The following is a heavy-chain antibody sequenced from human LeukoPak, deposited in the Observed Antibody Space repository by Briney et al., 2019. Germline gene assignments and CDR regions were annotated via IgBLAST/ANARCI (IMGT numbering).Heavy chain of an antibody. CDR1: GYSLTELS. D-gene: IGHD3-16*01. CDR2: FDPEDGET. Sequence: ASVKVSCKVSGYSLTELSMHWVRQAPGKGLERMGGFDPEDGETVYAQKFQGRVTMTEDTSTDTAYMELSSLRSEDTAVYYCATGVSRGPYYFDYWGQGTLVTVSS. CDR3: ATGVSRGPYYFDY. J-gene: IGHJ4*02. V-gene: IGHV1-24*01.